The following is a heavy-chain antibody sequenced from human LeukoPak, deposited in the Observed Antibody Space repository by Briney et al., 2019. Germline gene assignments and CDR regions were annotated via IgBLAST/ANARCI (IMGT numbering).Heavy chain of an antibody. CDR1: GFTFSSYW. V-gene: IGHV3-74*01. CDR2: INSDGSST. Sequence: GGSLRLSCAASGFTFSSYWMHWVRQAPGKGLVWVSRINSDGSSTSYADSVKGRFTISRDNAKNTLYLQVNSLRAEDTAVYYCARGVVVIPGYYGMDVWGQGTTVTVSS. CDR3: ARGVVVIPGYYGMDV. D-gene: IGHD3-22*01. J-gene: IGHJ6*02.